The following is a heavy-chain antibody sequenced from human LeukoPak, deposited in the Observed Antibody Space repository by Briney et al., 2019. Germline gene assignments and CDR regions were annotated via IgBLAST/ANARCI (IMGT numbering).Heavy chain of an antibody. V-gene: IGHV1-8*01. CDR2: MNPNSGNT. CDR3: ARGAYYYDSSGYIGRD. D-gene: IGHD3-22*01. J-gene: IGHJ4*02. Sequence: ASVKVSCKASGYTFTSYDINWVRQATGQGLEWMGWMNPNSGNTGYAQKFQGRVTMTRNTSISTAYMGLSSLRSEDTAVYYCARGAYYYDSSGYIGRDWGQGTLVTVSS. CDR1: GYTFTSYD.